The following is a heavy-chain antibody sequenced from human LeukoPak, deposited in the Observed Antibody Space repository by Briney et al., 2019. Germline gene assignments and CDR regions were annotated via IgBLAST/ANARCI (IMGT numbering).Heavy chain of an antibody. D-gene: IGHD2-2*01. Sequence: PGGSLRLSCAASGFTFSDYYMSWIRQAPGKGLEWVSYISSSGSTIYYADSVKGRFTISRDNAKNSLYLQMNSLRAEDTAVYYCARDYGSSTRTYYYYYMDVWGKGTTVTVSS. J-gene: IGHJ6*03. V-gene: IGHV3-11*04. CDR2: ISSSGSTI. CDR1: GFTFSDYY. CDR3: ARDYGSSTRTYYYYYMDV.